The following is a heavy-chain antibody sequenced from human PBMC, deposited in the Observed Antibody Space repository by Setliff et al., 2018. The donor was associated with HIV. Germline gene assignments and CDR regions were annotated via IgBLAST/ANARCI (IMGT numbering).Heavy chain of an antibody. CDR1: GYTFTNYG. D-gene: IGHD3-10*01. J-gene: IGHJ4*02. V-gene: IGHV1-18*01. CDR3: AVSWYTTGRGDY. Sequence: ASVKVSCKASGYTFTNYGVSWVRQAPGQGLEWMGWISTFDRSINYDDKFEGRITMTTDTSTSTAYMELRGLISDDTAVYYCAVSWYTTGRGDYWGPGTLVTVSS. CDR2: ISTFDRSI.